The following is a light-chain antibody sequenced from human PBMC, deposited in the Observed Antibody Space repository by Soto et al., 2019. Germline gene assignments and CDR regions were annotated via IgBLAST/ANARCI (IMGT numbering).Light chain of an antibody. CDR3: QQRTNWPPSIT. Sequence: EIVLTQSPATLSLAPGERATLSCRASQSVSSNLAWYQQKPGQAPRLLIYDASNRATGIPARFSGSGSGTNFILTISSLEPEDFAVYYCQQRTNWPPSITFGQGTRLEIK. CDR2: DAS. V-gene: IGKV3-11*01. J-gene: IGKJ5*01. CDR1: QSVSSN.